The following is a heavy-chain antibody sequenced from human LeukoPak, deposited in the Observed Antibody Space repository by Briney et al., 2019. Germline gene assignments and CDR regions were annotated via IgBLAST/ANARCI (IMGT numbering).Heavy chain of an antibody. V-gene: IGHV3-74*01. CDR2: INNDGSTT. Sequence: GGSLRLSCAASGFTFSSYWMHWVRQVPGKGLVWVSRINNDGSTTTYADSVKGRFTISRDNAKSTLYLQMNSLRAEDTAVYYCTRGGVDYWGQGTLVTVSS. CDR3: TRGGVDY. J-gene: IGHJ4*02. CDR1: GFTFSSYW.